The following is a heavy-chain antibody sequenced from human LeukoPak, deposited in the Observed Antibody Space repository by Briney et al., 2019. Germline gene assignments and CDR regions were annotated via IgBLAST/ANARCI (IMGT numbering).Heavy chain of an antibody. J-gene: IGHJ3*02. CDR2: ISYDGSNK. V-gene: IGHV3-30-3*01. D-gene: IGHD5-18*01. Sequence: GRSLRLSCAASGFTFSSYAMHWVRQAPGKGLEWVAVISYDGSNKYYADSVKGRFTISRDNSKNTLYLQMNSLRAEDTAVYYCARGIQLWLGNAFDIWGQGTMVTVSS. CDR3: ARGIQLWLGNAFDI. CDR1: GFTFSSYA.